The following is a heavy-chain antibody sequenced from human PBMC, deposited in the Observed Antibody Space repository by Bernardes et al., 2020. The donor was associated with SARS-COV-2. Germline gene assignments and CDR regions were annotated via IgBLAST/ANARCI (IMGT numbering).Heavy chain of an antibody. V-gene: IGHV4-39*01. CDR3: ARLVGGTYQLEY. D-gene: IGHD1-26*01. CDR1: NGSISISSYF. CDR2: IYYSGPT. Sequence: SETLSLTCTVSNGSISISSYFWAWIRQAPGKGPEWFAHIYYSGPTYYNPSFESRVTISVDTSKNQFSLKLPSVTAADTAVYYCARLVGGTYQLEYWVQGTPVTVSS. J-gene: IGHJ4*02.